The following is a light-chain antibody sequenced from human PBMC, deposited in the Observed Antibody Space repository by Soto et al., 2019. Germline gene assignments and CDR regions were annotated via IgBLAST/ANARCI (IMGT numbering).Light chain of an antibody. J-gene: IGLJ1*01. CDR2: DND. V-gene: IGLV1-51*01. CDR3: GTWDSTLSGV. Sequence: QSVLTQSPSVSAAPGQKVTISCSGSSSNIGSNYVSWYQHLPGAAPKLIIYDNDKRSSGIPDRFSGSKSGTSATLDITGLQTGDEADYYCGTWDSTLSGVFGTGTKLTVL. CDR1: SSNIGSNY.